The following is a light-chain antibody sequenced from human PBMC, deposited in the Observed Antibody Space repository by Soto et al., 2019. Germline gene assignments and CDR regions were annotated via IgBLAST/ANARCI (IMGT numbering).Light chain of an antibody. J-gene: IGLJ2*01. CDR1: SSDVGGYNY. CDR3: SAYTSSSTPV. V-gene: IGLV2-14*01. CDR2: EVS. Sequence: QSALTQPASVSGSPGQSITISCTGTSSDVGGYNYLSWYQQHPDKAPKLMIYEVSNRTAGVSNRFSGSKTGNTASLTISGLQAEDEADYYCSAYTSSSTPVFGGGTKLTVL.